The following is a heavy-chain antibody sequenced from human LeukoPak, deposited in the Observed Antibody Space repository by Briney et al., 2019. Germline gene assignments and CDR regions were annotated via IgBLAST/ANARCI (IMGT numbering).Heavy chain of an antibody. J-gene: IGHJ4*02. CDR2: NSGDGSTT. D-gene: IGHD1/OR15-1a*01. Sequence: GGSLRLSCAGSGFTFSTYTMNWVRQAPGKGLEWVSGNSGDGSTTAYADSVKGRFTLSRDNSRNTVWLQMDSLRVDDMGVYFCAKDEKPDGRWNIDHWGQGTLVTVSS. CDR1: GFTFSTYT. V-gene: IGHV3-23*01. CDR3: AKDEKPDGRWNIDH.